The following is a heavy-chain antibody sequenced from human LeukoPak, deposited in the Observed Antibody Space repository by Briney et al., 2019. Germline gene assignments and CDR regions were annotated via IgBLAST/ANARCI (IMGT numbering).Heavy chain of an antibody. V-gene: IGHV4-59*08. J-gene: IGHJ5*02. Sequence: WVLQPRGKGLEWVGHISYNGGNKYNPSLQSRVTISIDTAENQFSRNMSSVTAADTAVYHCARRVIISATGVPDTWLDPWGQGILVTVSS. CDR2: ISYNGGN. D-gene: IGHD7-27*01. CDR3: ARRVIISATGVPDTWLDP.